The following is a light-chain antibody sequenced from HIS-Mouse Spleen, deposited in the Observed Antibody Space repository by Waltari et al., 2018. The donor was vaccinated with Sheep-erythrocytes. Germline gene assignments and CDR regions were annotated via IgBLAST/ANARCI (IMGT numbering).Light chain of an antibody. V-gene: IGKV1-39*01. CDR2: AAS. CDR1: QSISSY. Sequence: DIQMTQSPSSLSASAGDRVTITCRASQSISSYLNWYQQKPGKAPKLLIYAASSLQSGVPSRFSGSGSGTEFTLTISSLQSEDFAVYYCQQYNNWPPTFGQGTKVEIK. J-gene: IGKJ1*01. CDR3: QQYNNWPPT.